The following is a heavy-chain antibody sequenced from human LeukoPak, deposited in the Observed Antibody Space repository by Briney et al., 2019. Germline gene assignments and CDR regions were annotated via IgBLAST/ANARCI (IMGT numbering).Heavy chain of an antibody. V-gene: IGHV1-2*06. CDR2: INPNSGGT. Sequence: ASVKVSCKASGYTFTGYYMHWVRQAPGQGLEWMGRINPNSGGTNYAQKFQGRVTMTRDTSISTAYMELSRLRSDDTAVYYCARDKGSSTFGAYYYMDVWGKGTTVTVSS. CDR1: GYTFTGYY. CDR3: ARDKGSSTFGAYYYMDV. D-gene: IGHD2-2*01. J-gene: IGHJ6*03.